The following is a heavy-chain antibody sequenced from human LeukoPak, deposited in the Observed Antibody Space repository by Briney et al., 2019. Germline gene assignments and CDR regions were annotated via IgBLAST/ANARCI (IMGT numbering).Heavy chain of an antibody. CDR3: ARPGIAAALSWSWFDP. V-gene: IGHV4-34*01. Sequence: SETLSLTCAVYGGSFSGYYWSWIRQPPGKGLEWIGEINHSGSTTYNPSLKSRVTISVDTSKNQFSLKLSSVTAADTAVYYCARPGIAAALSWSWFDPWGQGTQVTVSS. D-gene: IGHD6-13*01. CDR2: INHSGST. CDR1: GGSFSGYY. J-gene: IGHJ5*02.